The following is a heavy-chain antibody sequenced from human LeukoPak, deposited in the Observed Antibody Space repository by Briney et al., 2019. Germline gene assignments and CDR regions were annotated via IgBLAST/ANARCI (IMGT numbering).Heavy chain of an antibody. Sequence: PGGSLRLSCAASGFTFSSYAMHWVRQAPGKGLEWVAVISYDGSNKYYADSVKGRFTISRDNSKNTLYLQMNSLRAEDTAVYYCAKNSRWELPDYWGQGTLVTVSS. J-gene: IGHJ4*02. CDR1: GFTFSSYA. V-gene: IGHV3-30-3*02. CDR3: AKNSRWELPDY. CDR2: ISYDGSNK. D-gene: IGHD1-26*01.